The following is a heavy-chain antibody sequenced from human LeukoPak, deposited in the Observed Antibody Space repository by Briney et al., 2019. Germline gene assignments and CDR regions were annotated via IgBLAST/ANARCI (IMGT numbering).Heavy chain of an antibody. V-gene: IGHV3-48*01. CDR2: ISTSITTI. Sequence: PGGSLRLSCAASGFTFSAYTMNWVRQAPGKGLEWVSYISTSITTIYYAGYVKGRFTISRDNAKSSLYLQMNSLRAEDTAVYYCARDWSGTYYYDSSVYSGLEFYDYWGQETWSPSPQ. CDR1: GFTFSAYT. CDR3: ARDWSGTYYYDSSVYSGLEFYDY. J-gene: IGHJ4*01. D-gene: IGHD3-22*01.